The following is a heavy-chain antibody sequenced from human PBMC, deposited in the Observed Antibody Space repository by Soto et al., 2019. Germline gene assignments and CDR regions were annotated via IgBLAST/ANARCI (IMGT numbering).Heavy chain of an antibody. V-gene: IGHV3-53*01. D-gene: IGHD6-13*01. CDR3: ARVLPGNSWSHLHFDP. CDR1: GFTVSSNY. CDR2: IYSGGST. Sequence: GGSLRLSCAASGFTVSSNYMSWVRQAPGKGLEWVSVIYSGGSTYYADSVKGRFTISRDNSKNTLYLQMNSLRAEDTAVYYCARVLPGNSWSHLHFDPWGQGTRVTVSS. J-gene: IGHJ5*02.